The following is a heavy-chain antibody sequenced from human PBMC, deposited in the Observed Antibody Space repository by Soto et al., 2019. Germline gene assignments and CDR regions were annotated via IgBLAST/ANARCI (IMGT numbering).Heavy chain of an antibody. CDR2: INMDGTKT. Sequence: GGSLRLSCVASEFTFSKYWMHWVRQAPGKGLVWVSRINMDGTKTAYADSVKGRFTVSRDNANNTLYLQMNSLGVEDTAVYYCARDYYYDSRSSSVNWFDPWGQGTLVTVSS. CDR3: ARDYYYDSRSSSVNWFDP. D-gene: IGHD3-22*01. J-gene: IGHJ5*02. V-gene: IGHV3-74*01. CDR1: EFTFSKYW.